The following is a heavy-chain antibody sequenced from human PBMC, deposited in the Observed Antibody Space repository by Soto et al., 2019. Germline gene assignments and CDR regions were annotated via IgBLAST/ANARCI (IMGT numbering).Heavy chain of an antibody. CDR3: ARVDHTSYRFDY. D-gene: IGHD5-18*01. CDR1: EFTFSSYT. J-gene: IGHJ4*02. V-gene: IGHV3-30*04. CDR2: ISHDGKNK. Sequence: QVRLVESGGDVVQPGRSLRLSCVASEFTFSSYTMHWVRQGPGKGLEWVSIISHDGKNKNYASSVKCRFTIYGDNSHNTLYLQMNRLRVEDAALYFFARVDHTSYRFDYWGQGTLVSVSS.